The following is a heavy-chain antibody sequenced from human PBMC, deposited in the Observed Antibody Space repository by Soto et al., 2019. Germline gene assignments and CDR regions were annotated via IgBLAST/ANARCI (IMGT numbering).Heavy chain of an antibody. D-gene: IGHD1-26*01. CDR2: VNGSGST. Sequence: AETLTLTYAAYGGSFNDIYRSWIRQPPGKGLEWMGEVNGSGSTNFNPSLKSRVTISGDTSKKQFTLKLTSVTAADTAVYYCATDSATSYFGIDVWGHGTTVT. V-gene: IGHV4-34*01. CDR1: GGSFNDIY. J-gene: IGHJ6*02. CDR3: ATDSATSYFGIDV.